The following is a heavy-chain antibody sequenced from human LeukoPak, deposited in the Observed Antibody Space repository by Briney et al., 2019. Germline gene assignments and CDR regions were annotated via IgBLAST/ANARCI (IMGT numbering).Heavy chain of an antibody. Sequence: GESLKISCKGSGYIFTSYRIGWVRQMPGKGLEWMGIIYPGDSDTRYSPSFQGQVTISADKSISTAYLQWSSLKASDTAMYYCASSMAGSGFYFDYWGQGTLVTVSS. CDR2: IYPGDSDT. J-gene: IGHJ4*02. V-gene: IGHV5-51*01. CDR3: ASSMAGSGFYFDY. D-gene: IGHD6-19*01. CDR1: GYIFTSYR.